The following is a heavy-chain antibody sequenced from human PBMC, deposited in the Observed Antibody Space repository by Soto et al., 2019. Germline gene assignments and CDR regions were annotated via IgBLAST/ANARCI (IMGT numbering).Heavy chain of an antibody. CDR1: GFSLNTDGEG. CDR3: AHSRNLITEEAKVGDFDY. V-gene: IGHV2-5*02. D-gene: IGHD3-10*01. Sequence: QITLKESGPTQVKPTQTLTLTCSFSGFSLNTDGEGVGWVRQPPGEALEWLARIYWDDDERYSPSLKTRLTNTKDPSKNQVVLIMTNMDPVDTATYYCAHSRNLITEEAKVGDFDYWGQGTLVTVSS. CDR2: IYWDDDE. J-gene: IGHJ4*02.